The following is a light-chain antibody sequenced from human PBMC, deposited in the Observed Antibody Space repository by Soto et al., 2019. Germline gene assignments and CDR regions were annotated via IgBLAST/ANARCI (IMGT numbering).Light chain of an antibody. CDR2: DDS. CDR3: QVWDSSSDPLYV. J-gene: IGLJ1*01. V-gene: IGLV3-21*02. CDR1: NIGSKS. Sequence: SYELTQPPSVSVAPGQTARITCGGKNIGSKSVHWYQQKPGQAPVLVVYDDSDRPSGIPERFSGSNSGNTATLTISRVKAGDEADYYCQVWDSSSDPLYVFGSGTKVTVL.